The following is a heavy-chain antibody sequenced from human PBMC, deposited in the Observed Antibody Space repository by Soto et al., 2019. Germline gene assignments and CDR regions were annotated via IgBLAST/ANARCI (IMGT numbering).Heavy chain of an antibody. J-gene: IGHJ4*02. D-gene: IGHD3-9*01. V-gene: IGHV3-21*04. CDR3: AKARQDYFLTAFGRDFDG. CDR1: GFTFSSYS. CDR2: ISSSSSYI. Sequence: GGSLRLSCAASGFTFSSYSMNWVRQAPGKGLEWVSSISSSSSYIYYADSVKGRFTISRDNAKNSLYLQMNSLRAEDTALYYCAKARQDYFLTAFGRDFDGWGQGTPVTVAS.